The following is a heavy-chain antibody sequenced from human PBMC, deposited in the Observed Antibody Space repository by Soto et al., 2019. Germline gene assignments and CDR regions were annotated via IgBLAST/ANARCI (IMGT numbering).Heavy chain of an antibody. V-gene: IGHV3-33*01. Sequence: QVQLVESGGGVVQPGRSLRLSCAASGFTFSSYGMHWVRQAPGKGLEWVAVIWHDGSNKYYADSVKGRFTISRDNSKNTLYLQMNSLRAEDTAVYYCARDSGSYSYNYYYYGMDVWGQGTTVTVSS. J-gene: IGHJ6*02. CDR2: IWHDGSNK. D-gene: IGHD1-26*01. CDR3: ARDSGSYSYNYYYYGMDV. CDR1: GFTFSSYG.